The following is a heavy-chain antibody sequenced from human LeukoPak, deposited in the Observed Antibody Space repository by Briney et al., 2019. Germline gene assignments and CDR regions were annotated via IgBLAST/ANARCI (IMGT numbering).Heavy chain of an antibody. CDR3: ASDSTVDFDY. J-gene: IGHJ4*02. D-gene: IGHD5-12*01. CDR1: GFTFSSYG. CDR2: ISSGGGST. Sequence: GGSLRLSCAASGFTFSSYGMSWVRQAPGKALEWVSGISSGGGSTHYADSVKGRFTISRDNSKNTLYLQMNSLRAEDTAVYYCASDSTVDFDYWGQGTLVTVSS. V-gene: IGHV3-23*01.